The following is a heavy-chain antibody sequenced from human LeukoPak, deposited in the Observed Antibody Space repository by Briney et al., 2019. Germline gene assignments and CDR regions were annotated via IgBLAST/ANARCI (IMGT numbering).Heavy chain of an antibody. D-gene: IGHD2-15*01. V-gene: IGHV1-69*13. CDR2: IIPIFGTA. CDR1: GGTFSSYA. J-gene: IGHJ6*02. Sequence: GASVKVSCKASGGTFSSYAISWVRQAPGQGLEWMGGIIPIFGTANYAQKFQGRATITADESTSTAYMELSSLRSEDTAVYYCARKAAHTSAYCSGGSCYSLGHYYYYGMDVWGQGTTVTVSS. CDR3: ARKAAHTSAYCSGGSCYSLGHYYYYGMDV.